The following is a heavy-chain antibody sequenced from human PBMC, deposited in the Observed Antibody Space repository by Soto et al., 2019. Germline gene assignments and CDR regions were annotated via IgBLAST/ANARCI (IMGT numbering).Heavy chain of an antibody. J-gene: IGHJ3*02. V-gene: IGHV1-18*01. CDR3: AISGAPPHYDAFDI. CDR2: ISAYNGNT. Sequence: ASVKVSCRASGYTFTSCGSSWVRQAPGQGLEWMGWISAYNGNTNYAQKLQGRVTMTTDTSTSTAYMELRSLRSDDTAVYYCAISGAPPHYDAFDICGQGTMVTVSS. CDR1: GYTFTSCG. D-gene: IGHD6-6*01.